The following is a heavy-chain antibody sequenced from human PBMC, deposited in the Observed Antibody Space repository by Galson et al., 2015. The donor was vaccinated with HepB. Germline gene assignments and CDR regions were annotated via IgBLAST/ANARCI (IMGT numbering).Heavy chain of an antibody. CDR3: AREGPLSGTGDY. CDR2: IIPILNSA. CDR1: GGTFGTYG. V-gene: IGHV1-69*13. Sequence: SVKVSCKASGGTFGTYGILWVRQVPGQGLEYMGVIIPILNSAKYAQKFQGRVTITADESTTTAYMEVTSLRSDDTAFYYCAREGPLSGTGDYWGQGTLVTVSS. J-gene: IGHJ4*02. D-gene: IGHD1-1*01.